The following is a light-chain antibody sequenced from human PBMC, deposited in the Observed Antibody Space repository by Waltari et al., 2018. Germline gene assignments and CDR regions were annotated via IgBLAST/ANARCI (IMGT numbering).Light chain of an antibody. Sequence: QSALTQPASVSGSPGQSITISCTGTSIDIGSYNYVSWYQHHPGKAPKPMLFDVNNRPSGVSDRFSGSKSGNTASLTISGLQAEDEADYYCSSYTTTSTLLVVFGGGTKLTVL. CDR3: SSYTTTSTLLVV. CDR1: SIDIGSYNY. J-gene: IGLJ2*01. V-gene: IGLV2-14*03. CDR2: DVN.